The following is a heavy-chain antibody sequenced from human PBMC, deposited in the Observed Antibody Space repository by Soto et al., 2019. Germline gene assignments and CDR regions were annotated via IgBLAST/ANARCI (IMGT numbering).Heavy chain of an antibody. CDR2: INSDGSST. D-gene: IGHD3-3*01. V-gene: IGHV3-74*01. Sequence: PGGSLRLSCAASGFTFSSYWMHWVRQAPGKGLVWVSRINSDGSSTSYADSVKGRFTISRDNAKNTLYLQMNSLRAEDTAVYYCAREPPTYYDFWSGYPHGGMDVWGQGTTVTVS. CDR3: AREPPTYYDFWSGYPHGGMDV. CDR1: GFTFSSYW. J-gene: IGHJ6*02.